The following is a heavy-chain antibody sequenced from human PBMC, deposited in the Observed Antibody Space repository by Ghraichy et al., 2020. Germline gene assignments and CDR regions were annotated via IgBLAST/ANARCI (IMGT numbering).Heavy chain of an antibody. CDR1: GGSISSGSYY. CDR3: ARDGMEIFGRYYYYYMDV. CDR2: IYTSGST. D-gene: IGHD3-3*01. Sequence: SETLSLTCTVSGGSISSGSYYWSWIRQPAGKGLEWIGRIYTSGSTNYNPSLKSRVTISVDTSKNQFSLKLSSVTAADTAVYYCARDGMEIFGRYYYYYMDVWGKGTTVTVSS. V-gene: IGHV4-61*02. J-gene: IGHJ6*03.